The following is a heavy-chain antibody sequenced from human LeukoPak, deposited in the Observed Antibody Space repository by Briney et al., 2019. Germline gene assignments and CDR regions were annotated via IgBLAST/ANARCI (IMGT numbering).Heavy chain of an antibody. V-gene: IGHV3-30*03. Sequence: PGRSLRLSCAASGFTFSSYGMHWVRQAPGKGLEWVAVISYDGSNKYYADSVKGRFTISRDNSKNTLYLQMNSLRAEDTAVYYCARVGKVTTPAVDYWGQGTLVTVSS. CDR1: GFTFSSYG. CDR2: ISYDGSNK. CDR3: ARVGKVTTPAVDY. J-gene: IGHJ4*02. D-gene: IGHD4-17*01.